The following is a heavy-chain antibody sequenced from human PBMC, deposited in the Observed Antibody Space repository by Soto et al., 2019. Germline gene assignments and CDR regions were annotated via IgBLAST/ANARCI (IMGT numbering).Heavy chain of an antibody. Sequence: ASVNVSCKASGYTFTSYAMHWVRQAPGQRLEWMGWINAGNGNTKYSQKFQGRVTITRDTSASTAYMELSSLRSEDTAVYYCARDTGSCSGGSCYHDYWGQGTLVTVSS. V-gene: IGHV1-3*01. CDR1: GYTFTSYA. CDR2: INAGNGNT. D-gene: IGHD2-15*01. CDR3: ARDTGSCSGGSCYHDY. J-gene: IGHJ4*02.